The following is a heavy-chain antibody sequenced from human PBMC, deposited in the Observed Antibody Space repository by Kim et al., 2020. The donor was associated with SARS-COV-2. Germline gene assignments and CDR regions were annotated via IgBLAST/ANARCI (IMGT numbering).Heavy chain of an antibody. V-gene: IGHV1-2*06. CDR2: INPNSGGT. CDR3: ASQFSPGMVRGVPWYGMDV. D-gene: IGHD3-10*01. Sequence: ASVKVSCKASGYTFTGYYMHWVRQAPGQGLEWMGRINPNSGGTNYAQKFQGRVTMTRDTSISTAYMELSRLRSDDTAVYYCASQFSPGMVRGVPWYGMDVWGQGTTVTVSS. J-gene: IGHJ6*02. CDR1: GYTFTGYY.